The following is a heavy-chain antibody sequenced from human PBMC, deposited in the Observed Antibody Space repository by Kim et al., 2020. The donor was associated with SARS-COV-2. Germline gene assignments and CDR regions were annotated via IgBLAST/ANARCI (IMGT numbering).Heavy chain of an antibody. CDR3: AKAFSVSYFGYDY. CDR2: ISYDGSNK. CDR1: GFTFNTYG. D-gene: IGHD1-26*01. Sequence: GGSLRLSCAASGFTFNTYGMHWVRQAPGKGLEWVAVISYDGSNKYYADSVKGRFTISRDNSKNTLYLQMNSLRSEDTAVYYCAKAFSVSYFGYDYWGQGSLFTVSP. J-gene: IGHJ4*02. V-gene: IGHV3-30*18.